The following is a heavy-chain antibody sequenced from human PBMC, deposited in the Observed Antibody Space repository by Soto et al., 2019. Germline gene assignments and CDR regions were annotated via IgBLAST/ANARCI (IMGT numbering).Heavy chain of an antibody. CDR3: ARRVPEGYYYHGMDV. CDR1: GGPISSGDYY. V-gene: IGHV4-30-4*01. CDR2: IYYSGST. J-gene: IGHJ6*02. Sequence: SQTTSLTCTVSGGPISSGDYYWSWIRQPPGKGLEWIGYIYYSGSTYYNPSLKSRVTISVDTSKNQFSLKLSSVTAADTAVYYCARRVPEGYYYHGMDVWGQGTTVTVSS.